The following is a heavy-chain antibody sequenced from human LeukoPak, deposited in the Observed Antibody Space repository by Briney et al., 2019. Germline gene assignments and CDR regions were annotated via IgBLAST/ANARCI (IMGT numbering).Heavy chain of an antibody. CDR2: IYHSGST. CDR3: ARGIAAEAPGGYFDY. CDR1: GYSISSGYY. V-gene: IGHV4-38-2*01. D-gene: IGHD6-13*01. Sequence: SETLSLTCAVSGYSISSGYYWGWIRQPPGKGLEWIGSIYHSGSTYYNPSLKSRVTISVDTSKNQFSLKLSSVTAADTAVYYCARGIAAEAPGGYFDYWGRGTLVTVSS. J-gene: IGHJ4*02.